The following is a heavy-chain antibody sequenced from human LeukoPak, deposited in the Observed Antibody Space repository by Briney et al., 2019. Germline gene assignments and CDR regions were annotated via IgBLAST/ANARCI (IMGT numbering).Heavy chain of an antibody. CDR3: ARGPIIAARPSGPLGFDY. J-gene: IGHJ4*02. Sequence: ASVKVSCKASGYIFNTYGISWVRQAPGQGLEWMGWISVYNGNTNYAEKFQDRVTMTTDTSTNTAYMELRSLRSDDTAVYYCARGPIIAARPSGPLGFDYWGQGTLVTVSS. CDR1: GYIFNTYG. CDR2: ISVYNGNT. V-gene: IGHV1-18*01. D-gene: IGHD6-6*01.